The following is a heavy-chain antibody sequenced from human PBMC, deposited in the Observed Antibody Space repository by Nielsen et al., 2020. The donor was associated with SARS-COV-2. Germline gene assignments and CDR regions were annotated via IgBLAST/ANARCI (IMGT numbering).Heavy chain of an antibody. CDR1: GGTFSSYA. J-gene: IGHJ3*02. D-gene: IGHD5-18*01. V-gene: IGHV1-69*13. CDR2: IIPIFGTA. Sequence: VKVSCKASGGTFSSYAISWVRQAPGQGLEWMGGIIPIFGTANYAQKFQGRVTITADKSTSTAYMELSSLRSEDTAVYYCAREIYSYGPEGAFDIWGQGTMVTVSS. CDR3: AREIYSYGPEGAFDI.